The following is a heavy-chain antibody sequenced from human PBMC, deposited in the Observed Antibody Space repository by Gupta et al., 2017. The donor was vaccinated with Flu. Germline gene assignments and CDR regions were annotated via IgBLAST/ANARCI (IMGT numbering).Heavy chain of an antibody. CDR3: ASPVVTRESFDI. CDR2: INPNTGGV. D-gene: IGHD6-6*01. J-gene: IGHJ3*02. V-gene: IGHV1-2*06. Sequence: MHWVQQAPGQGLEWMGRINPNTGGVDYAQEFQGRVSMTRDASIDTAYLELGSLTSDDTAVYYCASPVVTRESFDIWGQGTVLIVSS.